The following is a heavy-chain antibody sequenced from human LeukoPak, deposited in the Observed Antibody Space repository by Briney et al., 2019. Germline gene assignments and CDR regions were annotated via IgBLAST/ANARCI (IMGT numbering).Heavy chain of an antibody. V-gene: IGHV3-48*04. CDR3: ANSVADAFDI. J-gene: IGHJ3*02. Sequence: GGSLRLSCAASGFTFSTHDVNWVRQAPGKGLEWVSFINSRSSTIYYADSVKGRFTISRDNAKNSLYLQMNSLRAEDTAVYYCANSVADAFDIWGQGTMVTVSS. CDR2: INSRSSTI. D-gene: IGHD4-23*01. CDR1: GFTFSTHD.